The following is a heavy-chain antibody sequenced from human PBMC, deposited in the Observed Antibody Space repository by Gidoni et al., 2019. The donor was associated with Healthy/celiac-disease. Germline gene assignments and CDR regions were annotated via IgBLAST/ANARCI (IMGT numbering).Heavy chain of an antibody. Sequence: QVQLQESGPGLVKPSGTLSLTCAVSGGSISSSNWWSWVRQPPGKGLEWIGEIYHNGSTHYNPSLKSRVTISVDKSKNQFSLKLSSVTAADTAVYYCARRYNWNDLGWAYNWFDPWGQGTLVTVSS. D-gene: IGHD1-1*01. CDR3: ARRYNWNDLGWAYNWFDP. CDR1: GGSISSSNW. V-gene: IGHV4-4*02. J-gene: IGHJ5*02. CDR2: IYHNGST.